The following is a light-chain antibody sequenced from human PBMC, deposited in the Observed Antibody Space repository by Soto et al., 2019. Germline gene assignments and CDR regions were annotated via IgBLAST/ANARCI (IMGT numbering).Light chain of an antibody. CDR1: SSDVGGYNY. CDR2: DVS. Sequence: QSALTQPASVSGSPGQSLTISCTGTSSDVGGYNYVSWYLQHPGKAPKLIIYDVSNRPSGVSNRFSGSKSGNTASLTISGLQAEDEADYYCGSYTSSTTILFGGGTKLTVL. V-gene: IGLV2-14*03. CDR3: GSYTSSTTIL. J-gene: IGLJ2*01.